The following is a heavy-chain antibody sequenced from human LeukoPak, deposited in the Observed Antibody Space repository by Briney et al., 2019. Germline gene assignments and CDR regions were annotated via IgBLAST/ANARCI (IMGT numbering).Heavy chain of an antibody. J-gene: IGHJ3*02. CDR1: GGTFSSYA. CDR3: AREGGITVFGVAQPGGAFDI. CDR2: ITPIFGTA. Sequence: SVKVSCKASGGTFSSYAISWVRQAPGQGLEWMGGITPIFGTAKYAQKVQGRVTMSTDESTSTAYMELSSLRSEDTAVYYCAREGGITVFGVAQPGGAFDIWGQGTMVTVSS. V-gene: IGHV1-69*05. D-gene: IGHD3-3*01.